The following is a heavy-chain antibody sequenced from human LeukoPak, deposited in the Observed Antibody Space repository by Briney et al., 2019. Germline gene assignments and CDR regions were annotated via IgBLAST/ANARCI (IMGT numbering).Heavy chain of an antibody. CDR3: ARDRDSSGYYYGY. CDR2: ISSSSSII. V-gene: IGHV3-48*04. Sequence: GSLRLSCAASGFTFSSYSMNWVRQAPGKGLEWVSYISSSSSIIYYADSVKGRFTISRDNAKNSVYLQMNSLRAEDTAVYYCARDRDSSGYYYGYWGQGTLVTVSS. J-gene: IGHJ4*02. D-gene: IGHD3-22*01. CDR1: GFTFSSYS.